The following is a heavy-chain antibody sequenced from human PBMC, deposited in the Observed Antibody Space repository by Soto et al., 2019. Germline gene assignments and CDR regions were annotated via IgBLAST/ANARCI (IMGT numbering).Heavy chain of an antibody. D-gene: IGHD6-19*01. V-gene: IGHV3-7*05. J-gene: IGHJ4*02. CDR1: GFSFNIYW. CDR3: ARAGMAVAATPWD. CDR2: IKQEGREK. Sequence: VQLVESGGGLVQPGESLRLSCAASGFSFNIYWLTWVRQVPGKGLEWVAHIKQEGREKYYVDFVKGRFTISRDNAKDSLYLQMNSLRDDDTAVYYCARAGMAVAATPWDWGQGTLVTVSS.